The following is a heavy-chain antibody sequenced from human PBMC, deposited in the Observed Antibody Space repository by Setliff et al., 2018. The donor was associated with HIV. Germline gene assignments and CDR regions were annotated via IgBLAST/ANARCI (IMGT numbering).Heavy chain of an antibody. V-gene: IGHV1-2*02. CDR2: INPKSGAT. CDR3: ARAYSANYRGGGHFDY. D-gene: IGHD1-7*01. CDR1: GYTFTDYF. Sequence: GASVKVSCKTSGYTFTDYFIHWVRQAPGQGLEWMGWINPKSGATNFAQKFQVRVTMTRDTSINTAYMEVNGLRSDDTAIYYCARAYSANYRGGGHFDYWGQGTLVTVSS. J-gene: IGHJ4*02.